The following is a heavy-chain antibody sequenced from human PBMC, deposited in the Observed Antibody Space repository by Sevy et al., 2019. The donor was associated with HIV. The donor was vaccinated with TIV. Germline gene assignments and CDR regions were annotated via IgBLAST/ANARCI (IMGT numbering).Heavy chain of an antibody. D-gene: IGHD3-3*01. CDR3: AKGVYDFWSGRSDIFDI. V-gene: IGHV3-23*01. CDR2: ISGSGGST. Sequence: GGSLRLSCAASGFTVSSNYMSWVRQAPGKGLEWVSGISGSGGSTYYADSVKGRFTISRDKSKKTLYLQVNSLRAEDTAVYYCAKGVYDFWSGRSDIFDIWGQGTMVTVSS. J-gene: IGHJ3*02. CDR1: GFTVSSNY.